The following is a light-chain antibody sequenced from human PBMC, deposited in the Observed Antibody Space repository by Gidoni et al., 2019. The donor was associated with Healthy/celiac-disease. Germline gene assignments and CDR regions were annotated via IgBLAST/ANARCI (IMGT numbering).Light chain of an antibody. Sequence: SYELTQPPSVSVSPGQTARITCSGDAFQKQYAYWYQQKPGQAPVVVLYKDSERPSGIPERFSGSSSGTTVTLTISGVQSEDEADYYCQSTDSSDTWVFGGGTKLTVL. CDR1: AFQKQY. CDR3: QSTDSSDTWV. CDR2: KDS. V-gene: IGLV3-25*02. J-gene: IGLJ3*02.